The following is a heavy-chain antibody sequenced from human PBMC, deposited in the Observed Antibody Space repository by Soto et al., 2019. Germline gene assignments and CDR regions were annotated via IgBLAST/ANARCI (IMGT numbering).Heavy chain of an antibody. CDR3: ARHGTTVVKVDYYGMDV. Sequence: SETLCLTCTVAGDSISGYYWSWIRQPPGKGLEWIGYIYYSGSTNYNPSLKSRVTISVDTSKNQFSLKLSSVTAADTAVYYCARHGTTVVKVDYYGMDVWGQGTTVTVSS. CDR2: IYYSGST. CDR1: GDSISGYY. D-gene: IGHD4-17*01. V-gene: IGHV4-59*08. J-gene: IGHJ6*02.